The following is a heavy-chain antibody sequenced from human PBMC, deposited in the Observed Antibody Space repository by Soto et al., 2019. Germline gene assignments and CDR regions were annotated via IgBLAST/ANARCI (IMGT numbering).Heavy chain of an antibody. CDR1: GFTFSSYA. CDR2: ISYDGSNK. V-gene: IGHV3-30-3*01. Sequence: QVQLVESGGGVVQPGRSLRLSCAASGFTFSSYAMHWVRQAPGKGLEWVAVISYDGSNKYYADSVKGRFTISRDNSKNTLYLQMNSVRAEDTAVYYCARDRSHGMDVWGQGTTVTVSS. CDR3: ARDRSHGMDV. J-gene: IGHJ6*02.